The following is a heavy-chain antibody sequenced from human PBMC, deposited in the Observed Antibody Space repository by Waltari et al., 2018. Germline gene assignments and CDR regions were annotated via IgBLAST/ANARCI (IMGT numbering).Heavy chain of an antibody. V-gene: IGHV4-31*03. D-gene: IGHD4-17*01. CDR3: ARAAADYRDYYFDY. J-gene: IGHJ4*02. CDR1: GGPIRSGGYY. CDR2: IYYSGST. Sequence: QVQLQESGPGLVKPSQTLSLTCTVSGGPIRSGGYYWSWIRQHPGKGLEWIGNIYYSGSTYYNPSLKSRVTISVDTSKNQFSLKLSSVTAADTAVYYCARAAADYRDYYFDYWGQGTLVTVSS.